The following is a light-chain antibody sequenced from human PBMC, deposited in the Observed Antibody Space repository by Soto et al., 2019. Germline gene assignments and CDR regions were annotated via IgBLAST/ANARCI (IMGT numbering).Light chain of an antibody. Sequence: EIVVTQSPATLSLSPGERATLSCRASQSVRNNLAWYQQKPGQAPSLLIYGASTRATGIPARFSGSGSGTEFTLTISSLQSEDFAVYFCHQYNNWPRTFGQGTRLEIK. CDR1: QSVRNN. V-gene: IGKV3-15*01. CDR3: HQYNNWPRT. CDR2: GAS. J-gene: IGKJ5*01.